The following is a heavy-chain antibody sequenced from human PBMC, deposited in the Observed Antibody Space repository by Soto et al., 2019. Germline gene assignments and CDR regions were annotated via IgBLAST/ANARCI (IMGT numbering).Heavy chain of an antibody. CDR3: ARGADRPYYGMDV. Sequence: GASVKVSCKAPGGTFSSYAISWVRQAPGQGLEWMGGIIPIFGTANYAQKFQGRVTITADESTSTAYMELSSLRSEDTAVYYCARGADRPYYGMDVWGEGTTVTVCS. CDR2: IIPIFGTA. V-gene: IGHV1-69*13. CDR1: GGTFSSYA. D-gene: IGHD3-16*01. J-gene: IGHJ6*01.